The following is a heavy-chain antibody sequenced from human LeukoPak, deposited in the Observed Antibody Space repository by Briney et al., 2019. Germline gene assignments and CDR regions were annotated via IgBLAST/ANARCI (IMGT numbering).Heavy chain of an antibody. CDR3: ARGAMVVTHGRSDFDY. Sequence: ASVKVSCKASGYTFTGYYMHWVRQAPGQGLEWMGWINPNSGGTNYAQKFQGRVTMTRDTSISTAYMELSRLRSDDTAVYYCARGAMVVTHGRSDFDYWGQGTLVTVSS. J-gene: IGHJ4*02. D-gene: IGHD4-23*01. CDR2: INPNSGGT. CDR1: GYTFTGYY. V-gene: IGHV1-2*02.